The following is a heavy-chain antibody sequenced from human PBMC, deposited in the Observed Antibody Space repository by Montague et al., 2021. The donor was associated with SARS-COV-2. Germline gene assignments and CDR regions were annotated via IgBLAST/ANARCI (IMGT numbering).Heavy chain of an antibody. D-gene: IGHD3-10*01. CDR2: IHHGGST. Sequence: SETLSLTCAVHGGSFSTYSWNWIRQPPGKGLEWIGEIHHGGSTNXNPSLKSRVTISADTSKNQFSLKLTSVAAADTAVYYCARLRDGVVPSPILGVGPYYSYYFIDVWGKGTTVTVSS. V-gene: IGHV4-34*01. CDR3: ARLRDGVVPSPILGVGPYYSYYFIDV. J-gene: IGHJ6*03. CDR1: GGSFSTYS.